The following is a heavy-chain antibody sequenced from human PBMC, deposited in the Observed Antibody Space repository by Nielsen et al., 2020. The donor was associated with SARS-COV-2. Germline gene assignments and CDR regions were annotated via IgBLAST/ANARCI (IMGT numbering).Heavy chain of an antibody. CDR3: TVQVGVDDNYMDV. J-gene: IGHJ6*03. V-gene: IGHV1-8*01. CDR2: MNPSSGDT. D-gene: IGHD1-26*01. CDR1: GYTFANYD. Sequence: ASVKVSCKASGYTFANYDINWVRQATGHGLEWLGWMNPSSGDTGYTKQFQGRVTMTRDTSTSTAYMELNSLTSEDTAVYFCTVQVGVDDNYMDVWGKGTAVTVSS.